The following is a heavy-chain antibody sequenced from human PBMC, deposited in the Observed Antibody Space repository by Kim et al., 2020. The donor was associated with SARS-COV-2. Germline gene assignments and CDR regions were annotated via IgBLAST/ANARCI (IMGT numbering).Heavy chain of an antibody. CDR2: INHSGST. CDR1: GGSFSGYY. V-gene: IGHV4-34*01. CDR3: ARAAIVVVLAALGLSLYY. J-gene: IGHJ6*01. D-gene: IGHD2-2*01. Sequence: SETLSLTCAVYGGSFSGYYWSWIRQPPGKGLEWIGEINHSGSTNYNPSLKSRVTISVDTSKNQFSLKLSSVTAADTAVYYCARAAIVVVLAALGLSLYY.